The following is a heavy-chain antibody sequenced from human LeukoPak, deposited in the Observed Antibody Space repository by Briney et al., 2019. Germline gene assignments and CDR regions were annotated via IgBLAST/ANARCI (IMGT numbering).Heavy chain of an antibody. V-gene: IGHV4-59*01. Sequence: PSETLSLTCTVSGGSISSYYWSWVRQPPGKGPEWIGYIYYSGTTNYNPSLKSRVTISVDTSKNQFSLKLSSVTAADTAVHYCARGSFIVHAGGWGQRTLVTVSS. CDR1: GGSISSYY. D-gene: IGHD1-26*01. CDR3: ARGSFIVHAGG. J-gene: IGHJ4*02. CDR2: IYYSGTT.